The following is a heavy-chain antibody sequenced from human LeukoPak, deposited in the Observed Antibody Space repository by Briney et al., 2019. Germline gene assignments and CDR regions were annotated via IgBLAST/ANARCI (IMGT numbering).Heavy chain of an antibody. CDR3: ARDMGDY. D-gene: IGHD3-10*01. Sequence: GGSLRLSCVASGFTFSSYAMHWVRQAPGKGLEWVAVISYDGSNKYYADSVKGRFIISRDNSKNTLYLQMNSLRAENTAVYYCARDMGDYWGQGTLVTVSS. V-gene: IGHV3-30-3*01. CDR2: ISYDGSNK. J-gene: IGHJ4*02. CDR1: GFTFSSYA.